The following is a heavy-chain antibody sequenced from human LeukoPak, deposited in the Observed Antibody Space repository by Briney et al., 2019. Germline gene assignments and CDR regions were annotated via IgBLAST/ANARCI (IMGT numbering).Heavy chain of an antibody. CDR1: GDSISSYY. CDR3: ARDGHQSLPAAARKNDY. V-gene: IGHV4-59*12. D-gene: IGHD6-13*01. Sequence: SETLSLTCTVSGDSISSYYYSWIRQPPGKGLEWIGSIYYSGSTYYNPSLKSRVTISVDTSKNQFSLKLSSVTAADTAVYYCARDGHQSLPAAARKNDYWGQGTLVTVSS. J-gene: IGHJ4*02. CDR2: IYYSGST.